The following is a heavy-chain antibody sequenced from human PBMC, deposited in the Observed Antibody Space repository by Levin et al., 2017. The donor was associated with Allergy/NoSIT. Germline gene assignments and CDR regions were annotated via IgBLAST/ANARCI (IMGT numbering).Heavy chain of an antibody. D-gene: IGHD5-18*01. CDR2: IYLSGST. Sequence: SETLSLTCAVSGGSISSGGYSWSWIRQPPGKGLEWIGNIYLSGSTNDNPSLKSRVTMSVDRSTNQFSLKLSYVTAADTAVDYCARVAGYSYGYYFDYWGPGTLVTVSS. J-gene: IGHJ4*02. CDR3: ARVAGYSYGYYFDY. CDR1: GGSISSGGYS. V-gene: IGHV4-30-2*01.